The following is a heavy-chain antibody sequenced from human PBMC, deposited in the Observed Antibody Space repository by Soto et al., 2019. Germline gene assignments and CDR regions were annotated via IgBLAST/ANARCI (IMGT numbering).Heavy chain of an antibody. CDR3: ARDLYDLGSFDY. V-gene: IGHV1-3*01. CDR2: INAGNGNT. Sequence: ASVKVSCKASGYTFTSYAMHWVRQAPGQRLEWMGWINAGNGNTKYSQKFQGRVTITRDTSASTAYMELSSLRSEDTAVYYCARDLYDLGSFDYWGQGTLVTVSS. J-gene: IGHJ4*02. CDR1: GYTFTSYA. D-gene: IGHD3-3*01.